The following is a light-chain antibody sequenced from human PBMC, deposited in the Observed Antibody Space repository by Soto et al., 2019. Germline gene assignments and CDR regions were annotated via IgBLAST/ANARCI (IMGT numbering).Light chain of an antibody. Sequence: QSVLTQSPSASGTPGQRVSISCSGSTSNIGTNTVSWYQHVPGTVPKLLIYSNDQRPSAVPGRFSGSKSGTSASLAISGLLSEDEADYYCATWDDSLNVVFGGGTKLNVL. J-gene: IGLJ2*01. CDR3: ATWDDSLNVV. V-gene: IGLV1-44*01. CDR1: TSNIGTNT. CDR2: SND.